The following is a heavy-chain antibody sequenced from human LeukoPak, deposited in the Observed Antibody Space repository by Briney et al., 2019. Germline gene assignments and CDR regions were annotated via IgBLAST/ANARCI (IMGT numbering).Heavy chain of an antibody. V-gene: IGHV3-48*03. CDR3: ARDGAPRTDY. CDR2: ISSTGSLK. D-gene: IGHD3-16*01. J-gene: IGHJ4*02. Sequence: KPGGSLRLSCAASGFTFSSYEMNWVRQAPGKGLEWVSYISSTGSLKYYADSVKGRFTISRDNVRNSLYLQMNSLRVDDTAVYYCARDGAPRTDYWGQGTLVTVSS. CDR1: GFTFSSYE.